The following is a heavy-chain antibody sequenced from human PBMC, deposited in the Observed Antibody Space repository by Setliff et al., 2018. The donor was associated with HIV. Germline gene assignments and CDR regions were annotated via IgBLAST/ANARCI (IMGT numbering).Heavy chain of an antibody. CDR3: ARVSRGGSSPGWFDP. D-gene: IGHD6-6*01. J-gene: IGHJ5*02. Sequence: LSLTCTVSGASISSSSYYWGWIRQPPGKGLEWIGSIYYSGSSYYNPSLKSRVTISVDTSKNQFSLKLSSVTAADTAVYYCARVSRGGSSPGWFDPWGQGTLVTV. V-gene: IGHV4-39*07. CDR1: GASISSSSYY. CDR2: IYYSGSS.